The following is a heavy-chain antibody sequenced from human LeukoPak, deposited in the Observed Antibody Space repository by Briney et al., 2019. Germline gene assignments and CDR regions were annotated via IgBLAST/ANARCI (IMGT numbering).Heavy chain of an antibody. CDR1: VDGVSKNSAA. V-gene: IGHV6-1*01. Sequence: SQTLSLTCAISVDGVSKNSAAGNWMRQSPSRGVEWRGRTYSRAKWYNDYAESVKSRLSLNPVTFKTQFSLQLNSLTPEHTAVYYCARDSGARIRGVIITGYSCFDPWRQGTLVTVSS. J-gene: IGHJ5*02. CDR2: TYSRAKWYN. D-gene: IGHD3-10*01. CDR3: ARDSGARIRGVIITGYSCFDP.